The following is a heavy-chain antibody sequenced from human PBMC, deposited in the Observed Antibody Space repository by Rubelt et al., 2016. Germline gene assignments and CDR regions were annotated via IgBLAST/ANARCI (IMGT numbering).Heavy chain of an antibody. J-gene: IGHJ4*02. V-gene: IGHV1-18*01. CDR1: GYTFTSYG. Sequence: QVQLVQSGAEVKKPGASVKVSCKASGYTFTSYGISWVRQAPGQGLEWMGWISAYNGNTNYAQKFQGRVTMTRDTSISTAYMELSRLRSDDTAVYYCATRNEVAGTYYFDYWGQGTLVTVSS. CDR2: ISAYNGNT. D-gene: IGHD6-19*01. CDR3: ATRNEVAGTYYFDY.